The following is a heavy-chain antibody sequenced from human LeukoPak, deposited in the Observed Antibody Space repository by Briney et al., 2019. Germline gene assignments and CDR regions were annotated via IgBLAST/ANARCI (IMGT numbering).Heavy chain of an antibody. CDR1: GFTVSSNY. J-gene: IGHJ4*02. D-gene: IGHD5-12*01. CDR2: IYDDGST. Sequence: GGSLRLSRAASGFTVSSNYMSWVRQAPGKGLEWVSLIYDDGSTYYTNSVKGRFTISRDDSKNTLSLQMNSLRAEDTAMYYCTNLRGGYDLVYWGQGTLVTVSS. CDR3: TNLRGGYDLVY. V-gene: IGHV3-66*01.